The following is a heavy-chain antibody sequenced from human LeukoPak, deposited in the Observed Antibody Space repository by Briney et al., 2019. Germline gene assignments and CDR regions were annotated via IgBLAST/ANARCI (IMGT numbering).Heavy chain of an antibody. D-gene: IGHD2-2*01. J-gene: IGHJ4*02. Sequence: SETLSLTCTVSGGSISRGSYYWSWVRQPAGKGLECIGRIYTSGSTNYKSSLKSRVTISVDTSKNHFSLNLSSVTAADTAVYYRARKQVPAAMGPHFDYWGQGTLVTVSS. V-gene: IGHV4-61*02. CDR3: ARKQVPAAMGPHFDY. CDR1: GGSISRGSYY. CDR2: IYTSGST.